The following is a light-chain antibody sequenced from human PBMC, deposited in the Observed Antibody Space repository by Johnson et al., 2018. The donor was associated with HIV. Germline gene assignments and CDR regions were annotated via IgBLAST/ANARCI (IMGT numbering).Light chain of an antibody. CDR3: ATWDSSLSVYV. J-gene: IGLJ1*01. V-gene: IGLV1-51*02. CDR1: SSNIGNNY. CDR2: ENN. Sequence: QSVLTQPPSVSAAPGQKVTISCSGSSSNIGNNYVSWYQQLPGTAPELLIYENNRRPSGIPDRFSGSKSGTSATLVITGLQTGDEADYHCATWDSSLSVYVFGTGTKVTIL.